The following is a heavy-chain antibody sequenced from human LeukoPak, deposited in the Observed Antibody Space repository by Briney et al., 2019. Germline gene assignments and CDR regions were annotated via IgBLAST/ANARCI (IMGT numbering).Heavy chain of an antibody. CDR2: IYPGDSDS. D-gene: IGHD3-10*01. J-gene: IGHJ3*02. Sequence: GESLKISCKGSGYSFSDYWIGWVRQMPGKGLEWMGIIYPGDSDSRYSPSFQGQVTISADKSISTAYLQWSSLKASDTAMYYSARRLWLGQDNAFDIWGQGTMVTVSS. CDR3: ARRLWLGQDNAFDI. V-gene: IGHV5-51*01. CDR1: GYSFSDYW.